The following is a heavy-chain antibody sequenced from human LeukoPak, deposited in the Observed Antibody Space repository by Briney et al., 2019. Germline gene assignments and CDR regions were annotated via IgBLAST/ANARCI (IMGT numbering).Heavy chain of an antibody. Sequence: PGGSLRLSCAASGFSFNNYAMTWVRHPPGKGLEWVSAISGSGGSTYYADSVKGRFTISRDNSKNTLYMQMNSLRAEDTAVYYYAKEAQLLWFGELLQDYFDYWGQGTLVTVSS. D-gene: IGHD3-10*01. V-gene: IGHV3-23*01. CDR2: ISGSGGST. CDR1: GFSFNNYA. J-gene: IGHJ4*02. CDR3: AKEAQLLWFGELLQDYFDY.